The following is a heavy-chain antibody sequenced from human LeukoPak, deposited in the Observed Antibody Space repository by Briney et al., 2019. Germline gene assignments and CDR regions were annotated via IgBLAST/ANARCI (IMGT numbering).Heavy chain of an antibody. CDR2: IRHDGSSE. D-gene: IGHD3-3*01. CDR1: GFTFNSYA. V-gene: IGHV3-30*02. J-gene: IGHJ5*02. CDR3: ARHNTRFLERLPALGS. Sequence: GGSPRLSCLASGFTFNSYAMHWARRAPGKGLEWVAFIRHDGSSEYYADSVKGRFIISRDRSGNTVYLQMKSLRPEDTAIYYCARHNTRFLERLPALGSWGQGTLVTVSS.